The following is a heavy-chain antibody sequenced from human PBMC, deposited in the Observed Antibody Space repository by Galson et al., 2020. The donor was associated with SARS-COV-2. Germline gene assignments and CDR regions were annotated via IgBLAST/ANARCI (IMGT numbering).Heavy chain of an antibody. V-gene: IGHV3-30*04. Sequence: QLGESLKISCRASGFTFSSSAMHWVRQAPGKGLEWVAIISYDGTKRYNLDSVKGRFTISRDNSKNTLFLQMDSLTTEDTAVYYGARETYDYTSGWYDDWGQGTLVTVSS. CDR2: ISYDGTKR. D-gene: IGHD6-25*01. CDR1: GFTFSSSA. CDR3: ARETYDYTSGWYDD. J-gene: IGHJ5*02.